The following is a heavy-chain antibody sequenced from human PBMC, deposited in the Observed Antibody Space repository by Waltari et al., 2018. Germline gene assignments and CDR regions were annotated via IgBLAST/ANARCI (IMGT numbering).Heavy chain of an antibody. J-gene: IGHJ6*03. CDR3: AREVAAAYYIKV. CDR1: GFTFNYYW. CDR2: IKEDGSEK. V-gene: IGHV3-7*01. Sequence: EVPLVESGGGLVQPGGSLRLSCAGSGFTFNYYWMSWVRQAPGKGLEWVANIKEDGSEKYYVDSVKGRFTISRDNAKNSLYLQMNGLRGEDTGVYYCAREVAAAYYIKVWGKGTTVTVSS. D-gene: IGHD6-13*01.